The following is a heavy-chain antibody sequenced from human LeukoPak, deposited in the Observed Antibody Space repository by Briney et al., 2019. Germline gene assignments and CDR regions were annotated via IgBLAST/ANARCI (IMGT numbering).Heavy chain of an antibody. Sequence: GGSLRLSCAASGFTFSSYAMSWVRQAPGKGLEWVSAISGSGGSTYYADSVKGRFTISRDNSKNTLYLQMNSLRAEDTAVYYCAKDKGGYCSSTSCYSGSNWFDPWGQGTLVTVSS. V-gene: IGHV3-23*01. CDR1: GFTFSSYA. J-gene: IGHJ5*02. CDR2: ISGSGGST. CDR3: AKDKGGYCSSTSCYSGSNWFDP. D-gene: IGHD2-2*02.